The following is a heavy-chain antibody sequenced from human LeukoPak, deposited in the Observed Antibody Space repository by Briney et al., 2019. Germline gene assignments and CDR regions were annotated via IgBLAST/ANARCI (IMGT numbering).Heavy chain of an antibody. CDR3: ARGRTLHTYYDFWRAGKNRIEWFDP. J-gene: IGHJ5*02. Sequence: PSETLSLTCTVSGGSTSSYYWSWIRQPPGKGLEWIGYIYYSGSTNYNPSLKSRVTISVDTSKNQFSLKLSSVTAADTAVYYCARGRTLHTYYDFWRAGKNRIEWFDPWGQGTLVTVSS. V-gene: IGHV4-59*01. CDR2: IYYSGST. D-gene: IGHD3-3*01. CDR1: GGSTSSYY.